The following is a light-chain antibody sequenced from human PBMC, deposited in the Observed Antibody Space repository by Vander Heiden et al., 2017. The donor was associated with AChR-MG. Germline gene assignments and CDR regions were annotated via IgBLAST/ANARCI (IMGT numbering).Light chain of an antibody. J-gene: IGLJ2*01. V-gene: IGLV2-14*03. CDR2: DVT. Sequence: QSALTQPASVSGSPGQSITISCTGTSGDIGTYNYVSWYQQHPGRAPKVIIYDVTDRPSGVSPRFSGSKSGKTASLTISGLQAEDEAFYYCSSFTTVRTLIFVVGTKLTVL. CDR3: SSFTTVRTLI. CDR1: SGDIGTYNY.